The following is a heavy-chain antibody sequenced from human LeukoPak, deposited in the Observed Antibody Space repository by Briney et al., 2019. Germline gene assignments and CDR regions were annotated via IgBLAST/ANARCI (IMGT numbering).Heavy chain of an antibody. D-gene: IGHD5-18*01. V-gene: IGHV4-39*07. Sequence: SETLSLTCTVSGGSISSSSYYWGWIRQPPGKGLEWIGSIYYSGSTNYNPSLKRRVTISVDTPKNQVSLKLSSVTAADTAVYYCARAGYSYEGRFDYWGQGTLVTVSS. CDR1: GGSISSSSYY. CDR3: ARAGYSYEGRFDY. CDR2: IYYSGST. J-gene: IGHJ4*02.